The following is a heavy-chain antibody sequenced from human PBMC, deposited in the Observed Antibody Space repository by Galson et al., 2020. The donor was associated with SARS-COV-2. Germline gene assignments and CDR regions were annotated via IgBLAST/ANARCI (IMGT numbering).Heavy chain of an antibody. D-gene: IGHD6-19*01. CDR2: ISGSGSYI. V-gene: IGHV3-21*06. CDR3: AKEAGDRYFDS. CDR1: GFTFSTYS. Sequence: GESLKISCAAPGFTFSTYSLNWVRQAPGKGLEWISSISGSGSYISYADSVKGRFTISRDNADNSLFLQMTSLRAEDTGVYYCAKEAGDRYFDSWGQGTLVTVSS. J-gene: IGHJ4*02.